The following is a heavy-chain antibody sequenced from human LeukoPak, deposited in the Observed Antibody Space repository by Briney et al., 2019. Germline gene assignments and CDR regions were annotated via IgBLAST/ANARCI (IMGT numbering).Heavy chain of an antibody. Sequence: ASVKVSCKVSGHTVTELAMHWVRQAPGKGLEWMGRFDPEDGKRIYAQKFKARFTMTEDTSTDTAYMELSSLRPEDTAVYYCAIERMTDAFDVWGQGTMVTVSS. CDR3: AIERMTDAFDV. CDR1: GHTVTELA. J-gene: IGHJ3*01. CDR2: FDPEDGKR. V-gene: IGHV1-24*01.